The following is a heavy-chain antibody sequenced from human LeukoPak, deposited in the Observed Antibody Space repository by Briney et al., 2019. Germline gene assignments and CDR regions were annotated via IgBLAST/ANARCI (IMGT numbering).Heavy chain of an antibody. Sequence: GGSLRLSCAASGFTFSSYGMHWVRQAPGKGLEWVAFIRYDGSNKYYADSVKGRFTISRDNAKNSLYLQMNSLRAEDTAVYYCARVDYYGSGSRNWFDPWGQGTLVTVSS. J-gene: IGHJ5*02. CDR1: GFTFSSYG. CDR2: IRYDGSNK. V-gene: IGHV3-30*02. D-gene: IGHD3-10*01. CDR3: ARVDYYGSGSRNWFDP.